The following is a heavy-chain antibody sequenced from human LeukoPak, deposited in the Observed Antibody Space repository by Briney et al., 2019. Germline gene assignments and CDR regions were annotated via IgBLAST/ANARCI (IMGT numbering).Heavy chain of an antibody. CDR2: VSYSGST. D-gene: IGHD3-3*02. CDR1: GGSISSTGYY. J-gene: IGHJ4*02. CDR3: ARWGQFWSGYYSFDY. Sequence: SETLSLTCTVSGGSISSTGYYWGWIRQPPGKGLEWIGSVSYSGSTYYNPSLKSRVTTSVDTSKNQFSLKLSSVTAADTAVYYCARWGQFWSGYYSFDYWGQGTLVTVSS. V-gene: IGHV4-39*01.